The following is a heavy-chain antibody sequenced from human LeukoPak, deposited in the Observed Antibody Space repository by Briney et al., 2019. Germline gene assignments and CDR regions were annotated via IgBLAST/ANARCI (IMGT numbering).Heavy chain of an antibody. D-gene: IGHD6-25*01. V-gene: IGHV1-18*01. CDR2: ISAYNGNT. CDR3: ARDSGTLYYYGMDV. J-gene: IGHJ6*02. CDR1: GYTFTRYA. Sequence: GPSAKVSCKASGYTFTRYAISWVRQAPGQGLEWMGWISAYNGNTNYAQKLQGRVTMTTDTSTSTAYMELRSLRSDDTAVYYCARDSGTLYYYGMDVWGQGTTVTVSS.